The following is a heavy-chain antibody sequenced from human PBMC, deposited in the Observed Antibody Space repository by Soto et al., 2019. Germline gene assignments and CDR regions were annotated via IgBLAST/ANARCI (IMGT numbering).Heavy chain of an antibody. CDR3: VKDWTGNTCPCMDV. CDR2: IIGSGGTT. CDR1: GFTFTSYA. V-gene: IGHV3-23*01. Sequence: GGSLRLSCAASGFTFTSYAMTWVRQAPGKGLEWVSTIIGSGGTTYYAVSVKGRFTISRDNSRHTLYLEMNRLRAEDTAVYYCVKDWTGNTCPCMDVWGQGTTVTVSS. D-gene: IGHD2-8*02. J-gene: IGHJ6*02.